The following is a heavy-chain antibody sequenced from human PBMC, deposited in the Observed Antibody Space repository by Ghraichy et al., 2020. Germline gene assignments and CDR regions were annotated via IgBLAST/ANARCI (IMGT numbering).Heavy chain of an antibody. D-gene: IGHD2-15*01. CDR2: INNNGGST. V-gene: IGHV3-64D*06. CDR3: MKGRSFSRDDAFDI. Sequence: GDSLNISCSASGFTFSSSNFMHWVRQAPGKGLEYVSGINNNGGSTYYADSVKGRFTISRDNSKNTLYLQMSSLRAEDTAVYYCMKGRSFSRDDAFDIWGQGTMVTVSS. J-gene: IGHJ3*02. CDR1: GFTFSSSNF.